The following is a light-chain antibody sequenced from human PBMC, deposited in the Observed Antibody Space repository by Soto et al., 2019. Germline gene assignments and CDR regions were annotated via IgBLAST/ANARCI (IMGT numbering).Light chain of an antibody. V-gene: IGLV2-14*01. J-gene: IGLJ3*02. CDR2: DVS. CDR3: ISYTSSSTWV. CDR1: SSDVGGYNY. Sequence: QSALTQPASVSGSPGQSITISCTGTSSDVGGYNYVSWYQQHPGKVPKLMIYDVSDRPSGVSNRFSGSKSGNTASLTISGLQAEDEDDYYCISYTSSSTWVFGGGTKLTVL.